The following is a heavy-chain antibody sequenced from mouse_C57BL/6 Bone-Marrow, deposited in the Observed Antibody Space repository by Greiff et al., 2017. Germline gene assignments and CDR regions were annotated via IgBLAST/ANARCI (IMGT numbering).Heavy chain of an antibody. CDR1: GYTFTSYW. V-gene: IGHV1-59*01. Sequence: QVQLQQPGAELVRPGTSVKLSCKASGYTFTSYWMHWVKQRPGQGLEWIGVIDPSDSYTNYNQKFKGKDTLTVDTSSSTAYMQLSRLTSEDSAVYYCARGGTVGPFDYWGQGTTLTVSA. D-gene: IGHD1-1*01. CDR2: IDPSDSYT. J-gene: IGHJ2*01. CDR3: ARGGTVGPFDY.